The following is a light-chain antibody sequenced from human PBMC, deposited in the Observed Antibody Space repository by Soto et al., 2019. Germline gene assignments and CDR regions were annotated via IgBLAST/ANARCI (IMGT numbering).Light chain of an antibody. CDR2: EVS. CDR3: SSYTSSSTIYV. J-gene: IGLJ1*01. V-gene: IGLV2-14*01. CDR1: ISDVGGYNY. Sequence: QSALTQPSSVSGSPGQSITISCTGTISDVGGYNYVSWYQHHPGKAPKLMIYEVSNRPSGVSTRFSGSKSGNTASLTISGLQAEDEADYYCSSYTSSSTIYVFGTGTKVTVL.